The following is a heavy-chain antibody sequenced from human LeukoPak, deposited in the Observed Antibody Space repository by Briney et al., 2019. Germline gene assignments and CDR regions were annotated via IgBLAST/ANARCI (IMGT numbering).Heavy chain of an antibody. J-gene: IGHJ4*02. D-gene: IGHD6-19*01. Sequence: GGSLRLSCAASGFTFSIYSMNWVRQAPGKGREWVSYISSGSTTIYYADSVKGRFTIPRDNAKNSLYLQMNSLRAEDTAVYYCARDVEQWLVRVYYFDYWGQGTLFTVSS. V-gene: IGHV3-48*01. CDR3: ARDVEQWLVRVYYFDY. CDR1: GFTFSIYS. CDR2: ISSGSTTI.